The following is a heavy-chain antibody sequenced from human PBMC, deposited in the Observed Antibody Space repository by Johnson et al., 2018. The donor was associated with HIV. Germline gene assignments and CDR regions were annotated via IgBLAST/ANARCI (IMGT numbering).Heavy chain of an antibody. CDR2: SGSGGST. CDR1: GFTVSSNY. CDR3: ARAIAAAGSSLEDDA. D-gene: IGHD6-13*01. Sequence: VHLVESGGGLIQPGGSLRLSCAASGFTVSSNYMSWIRQAPGKGLEWVSAISGSGGSTYYADSVKGRFTISRDNSKNTLYLQMNSLRAEDTALYYCARAIAAAGSSLEDDAWGQGTMVTVSS. J-gene: IGHJ3*01. V-gene: IGHV3-53*01.